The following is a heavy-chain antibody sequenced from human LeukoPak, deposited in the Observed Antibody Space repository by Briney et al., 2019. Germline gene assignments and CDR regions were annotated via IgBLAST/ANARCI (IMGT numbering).Heavy chain of an antibody. Sequence: SETLSLTCTVSGDSISSGTYYWSWIRQPAGKGLEWIGRVYSSGNTNYNPSLKSRVSISIDTSKNQFSLKLSSVTAADTAAYYCARGVGSSSSNWFDPWGQGTLVTVSS. CDR2: VYSSGNT. CDR1: GDSISSGTYY. J-gene: IGHJ5*02. D-gene: IGHD6-6*01. CDR3: ARGVGSSSSNWFDP. V-gene: IGHV4-61*02.